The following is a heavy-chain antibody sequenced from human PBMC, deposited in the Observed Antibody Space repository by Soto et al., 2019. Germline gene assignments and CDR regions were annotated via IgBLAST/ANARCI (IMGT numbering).Heavy chain of an antibody. CDR3: ARDQAVATYDYYYYGMDV. Sequence: PSETLSLTCAVYGGSFSGYYWSWIRQPPGKGLEWIGEINHSGSTSYNPSLKSRVTISVDTSKNQFSLKLSSVTAADTAVYYCARDQAVATYDYYYYGMDVWGQGTTVTVSS. CDR2: INHSGST. V-gene: IGHV4-34*01. D-gene: IGHD6-19*01. CDR1: GGSFSGYY. J-gene: IGHJ6*02.